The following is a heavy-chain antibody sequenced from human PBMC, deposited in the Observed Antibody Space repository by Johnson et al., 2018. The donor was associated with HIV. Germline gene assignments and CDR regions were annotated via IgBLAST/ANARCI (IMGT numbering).Heavy chain of an antibody. Sequence: QVQLVESGGGVVRPGGSLRLSCAASRFTSSRYWMSWVRQAPGKGLEWVAVISHDETSKNYPDSVQGRFTISRDNSKNTLYLQMNSLRAEDTAVYYCAKGGSAVAVAFDIWGQGTMVTVSS. J-gene: IGHJ3*02. V-gene: IGHV3-30*18. CDR3: AKGGSAVAVAFDI. D-gene: IGHD6-19*01. CDR2: ISHDETSK. CDR1: RFTSSRYW.